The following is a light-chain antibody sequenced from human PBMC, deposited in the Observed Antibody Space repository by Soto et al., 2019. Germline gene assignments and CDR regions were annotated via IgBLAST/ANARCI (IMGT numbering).Light chain of an antibody. CDR3: VLYMGSGIEV. CDR1: SGSVSTSYY. CDR2: NTN. Sequence: QTVVTQEPSFSVSPGRTVTLTCGLSSGSVSTSYYPSWYQQTPGQAPRTLIYNTNTRSSGVPDRFSGSILGNKAALTITGAQADDESDYYCVLYMGSGIEVFGGGTKLTVL. J-gene: IGLJ3*02. V-gene: IGLV8-61*01.